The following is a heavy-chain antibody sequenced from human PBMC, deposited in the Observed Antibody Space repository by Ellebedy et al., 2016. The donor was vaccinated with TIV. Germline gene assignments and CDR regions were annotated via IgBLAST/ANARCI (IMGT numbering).Heavy chain of an antibody. CDR3: RVYLEGFDS. CDR2: INTDGSDT. D-gene: IGHD2-8*01. Sequence: LSLTSXASGFTFSTNWMHWFRQAPGKGLVWVSRINTDGSDTTYADSVKGRFTTSRDNAKNTLHLQMSSLRPEDTAVYYCRVYLEGFDSWGQGTLVTVSS. CDR1: GFTFSTNW. J-gene: IGHJ4*02. V-gene: IGHV3-74*01.